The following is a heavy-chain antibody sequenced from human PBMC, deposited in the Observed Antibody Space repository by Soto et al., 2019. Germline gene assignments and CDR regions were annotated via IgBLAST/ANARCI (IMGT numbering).Heavy chain of an antibody. CDR3: ARDGSTRLLLRSWSYYGMDV. CDR1: GYTFTSYY. Sequence: GASVKVSCKASGYTFTSYYMHWVRQAPGQGLEWMGIINPSGGSTSYAQKFQGRVTMTRDTSTSTVYMELSSLRSEDTAVYYCARDGSTRLLLRSWSYYGMDVWGQGTTVTSP. J-gene: IGHJ6*02. CDR2: INPSGGST. V-gene: IGHV1-46*01. D-gene: IGHD2-15*01.